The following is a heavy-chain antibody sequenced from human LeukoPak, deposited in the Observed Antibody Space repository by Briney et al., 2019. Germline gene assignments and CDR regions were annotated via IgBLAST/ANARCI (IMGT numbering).Heavy chain of an antibody. Sequence: SETLSLTCAVYGGSFSGYYWSWSCQPPGKGLEWIGEIDHRGSTNYNPSLKSRVTISVDTSKNEFSLRLSSVTTADTAVYYCVTPIGDSSTSEHWGQGTLVTVSS. V-gene: IGHV4-34*01. D-gene: IGHD6-13*01. J-gene: IGHJ4*02. CDR1: GGSFSGYY. CDR2: IDHRGST. CDR3: VTPIGDSSTSEH.